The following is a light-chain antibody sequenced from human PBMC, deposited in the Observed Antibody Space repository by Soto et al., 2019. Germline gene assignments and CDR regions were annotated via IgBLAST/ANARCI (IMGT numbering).Light chain of an antibody. J-gene: IGKJ4*01. CDR1: QSVSSY. CDR2: DAS. CDR3: QQRVLT. V-gene: IGKV3-11*01. Sequence: EIVLTQSPATLSLSPGERATLSCRASQSVSSYLAWYQQKPGQAPRLLIYDASNRATGIPARFSGSGSGTDFALTISSLEPEDFAVYYSQQRVLTLGGGTKVDI.